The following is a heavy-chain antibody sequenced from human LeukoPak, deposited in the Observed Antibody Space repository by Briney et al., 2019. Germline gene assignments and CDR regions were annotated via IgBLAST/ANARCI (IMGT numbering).Heavy chain of an antibody. Sequence: ASVKVSCKASGYTFTSYDINWVRQAPGQGLEWMGWINPNSGGTNYEQKFQGRVIMTRDTSISTAYMELSRLRSDDTAVYYCARHMTTANNWFDHWGQGTLVTVSS. CDR3: ARHMTTANNWFDH. J-gene: IGHJ5*02. CDR1: GYTFTSYD. CDR2: INPNSGGT. D-gene: IGHD4-17*01. V-gene: IGHV1-2*02.